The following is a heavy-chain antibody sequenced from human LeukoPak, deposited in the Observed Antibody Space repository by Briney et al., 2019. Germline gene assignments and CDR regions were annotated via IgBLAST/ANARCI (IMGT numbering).Heavy chain of an antibody. Sequence: RASVKVSCKASGYTCTSYYMHWVRQAPGQGLGWMGIINPSGGSTSYAHKFQGRVTITRDTSTSTVYMELSSLRSEATAVYYCGKGWPMVNEYWGQGTPVTVSS. CDR1: GYTCTSYY. D-gene: IGHD5-18*01. CDR3: GKGWPMVNEY. J-gene: IGHJ4*02. CDR2: INPSGGST. V-gene: IGHV1-46*01.